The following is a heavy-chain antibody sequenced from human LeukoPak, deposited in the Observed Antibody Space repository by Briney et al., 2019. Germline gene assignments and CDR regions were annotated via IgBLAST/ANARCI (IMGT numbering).Heavy chain of an antibody. V-gene: IGHV3-30*18. D-gene: IGHD6-13*01. CDR2: ISYDGSNK. CDR1: GFTFSHYG. CDR3: AKDQKSIAATGYDY. J-gene: IGHJ4*02. Sequence: GRSLRLSCAASGFTFSHYGMHWVRQAPGKGLEWVAVISYDGSNKYYADSVKGRFTISRDNSKNTMYLQMNSLRADDTAVYFCAKDQKSIAATGYDYWGQGTLVTVSS.